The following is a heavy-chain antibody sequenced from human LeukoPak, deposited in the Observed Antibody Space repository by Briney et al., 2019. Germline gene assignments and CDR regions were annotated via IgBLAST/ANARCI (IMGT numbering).Heavy chain of an antibody. V-gene: IGHV3-74*01. Sequence: GGSLRLSCAASGFTFSSYWMHWVRQAPGKGLVWVSRINTDGSSTSYADSVKGRLTISRDNAKNTLYLQMNSLRAEDTAVYYCVSFYYVSRGYSYDVLDTWGQG. D-gene: IGHD3-22*01. CDR3: VSFYYVSRGYSYDVLDT. J-gene: IGHJ3*02. CDR2: INTDGSST. CDR1: GFTFSSYW.